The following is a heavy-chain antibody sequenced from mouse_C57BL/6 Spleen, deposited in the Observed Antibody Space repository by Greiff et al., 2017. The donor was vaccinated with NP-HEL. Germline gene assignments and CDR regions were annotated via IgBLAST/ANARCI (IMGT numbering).Heavy chain of an antibody. CDR1: GYTFTSYW. J-gene: IGHJ3*01. D-gene: IGHD1-1*01. CDR2: IDPSDSYT. CDR3: ARSPAYGRSYWFAY. Sequence: QVQLQQPGAELVKPGASVKLSCKASGYTFTSYWMQWVKQRPGQGLEWIGEIDPSDSYTNYNQKFKGKATLTVDTSSSTAYTQLSSLTSEDSAVYYCARSPAYGRSYWFAYWGQGTLVTVSA. V-gene: IGHV1-50*01.